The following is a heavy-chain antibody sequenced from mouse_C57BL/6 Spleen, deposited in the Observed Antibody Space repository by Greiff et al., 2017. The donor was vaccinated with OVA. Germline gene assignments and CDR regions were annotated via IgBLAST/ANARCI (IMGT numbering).Heavy chain of an antibody. V-gene: IGHV2-2*01. Sequence: QVQLQQSGPGLVQPSQSLSITCTVSGFSLTSYGVHWVRQSPGKGLEWLGVIWSGGSTDYTAAFISRLSISKDNSKSQVFFKMNSLQADDTAIYYCARSPQLEDAMDYWGQGTSVTVSS. CDR2: IWSGGST. J-gene: IGHJ4*01. CDR3: ARSPQLEDAMDY. D-gene: IGHD4-1*02. CDR1: GFSLTSYG.